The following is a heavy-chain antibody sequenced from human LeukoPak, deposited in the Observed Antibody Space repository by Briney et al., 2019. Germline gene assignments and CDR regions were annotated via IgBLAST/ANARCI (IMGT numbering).Heavy chain of an antibody. V-gene: IGHV4-61*02. CDR1: GGSISSGSYY. D-gene: IGHD4-23*01. CDR2: IYTSGST. Sequence: SETLSLTCTVSGGSISSGSYYWSWIRQPAGKGLEWIGRIYTSGSTNYHPSLKSRVTISVDTSKNQFSLKLSSVTAADTAVYYCARVSYGGNSRGGFDYWGQGTLVTVSS. J-gene: IGHJ4*02. CDR3: ARVSYGGNSRGGFDY.